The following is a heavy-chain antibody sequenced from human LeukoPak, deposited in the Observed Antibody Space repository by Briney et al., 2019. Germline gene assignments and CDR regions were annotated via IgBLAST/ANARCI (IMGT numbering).Heavy chain of an antibody. J-gene: IGHJ4*02. CDR3: AKDNVAYCGGDCYPFDY. CDR2: IRYDGSNK. V-gene: IGHV3-30*02. CDR1: RFIFGAYG. Sequence: GGSLRLSCAASRFIFGAYGMHWVRQAPGKGLEWVAFIRYDGSNKYYADSVKGRFTISRDNSKNTLYLQMNSLRAEDTAVYYCAKDNVAYCGGDCYPFDYWGQGTLVTVSS. D-gene: IGHD2-21*02.